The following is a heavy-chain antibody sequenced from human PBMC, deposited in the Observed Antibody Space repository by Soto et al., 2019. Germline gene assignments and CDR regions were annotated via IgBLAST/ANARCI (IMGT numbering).Heavy chain of an antibody. D-gene: IGHD6-25*01. CDR1: GLSINNGNDY. Sequence: QVQLQESGPGLVKPSGTLSLTCTVSGLSINNGNDYWTRIRQHSGKGLEWIGHVHYSGSIHYKPSLQSRVTMSVDTSKNQVSLELSYATVADTAVYYCVRGTDLYKCGFWGQGTLVTVSS. V-gene: IGHV4-31*03. CDR2: VHYSGSI. J-gene: IGHJ4*02. CDR3: VRGTDLYKCGF.